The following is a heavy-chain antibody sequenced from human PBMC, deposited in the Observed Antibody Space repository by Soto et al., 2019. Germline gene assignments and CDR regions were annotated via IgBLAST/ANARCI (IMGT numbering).Heavy chain of an antibody. CDR3: AHDSTVVASTDGAFDI. J-gene: IGHJ3*02. CDR1: GLSLSTPGVG. V-gene: IGHV2-5*02. CDR2: IYWDNDK. D-gene: IGHD2-15*01. Sequence: QITFKESGPTLVKPTQTITLTCTLSGLSLSTPGVGVGWIRQPPGKALEWLALIYWDNDKRYSPSLKSRLTITKDTSKSQVVLTMTRMDPVDTGTYYCAHDSTVVASTDGAFDIWGQGTMVTVSS.